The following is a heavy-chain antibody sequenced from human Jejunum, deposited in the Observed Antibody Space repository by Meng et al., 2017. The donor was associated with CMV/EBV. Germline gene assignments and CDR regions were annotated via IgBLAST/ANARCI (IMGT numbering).Heavy chain of an antibody. CDR1: GFTVGNSY. D-gene: IGHD2-2*01. CDR2: IYSAGQT. CDR3: ARPTIPSYYYGMDV. J-gene: IGHJ6*01. V-gene: IGHV3-53*01. Sequence: ASGFTVGNSYMNWVGQAAGKGLEWVSVIYSAGQTFYADSVKGRFTISRDPSLNTVFLQMNNLRADDTAIYYCARPTIPSYYYGMDVWGQGTTVTVSS.